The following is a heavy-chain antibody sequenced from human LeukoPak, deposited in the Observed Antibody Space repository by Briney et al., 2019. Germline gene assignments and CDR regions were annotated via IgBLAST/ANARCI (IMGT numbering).Heavy chain of an antibody. CDR1: GYTFTSYD. CDR3: ATDMGSGSQVWFDP. V-gene: IGHV1-46*01. CDR2: ISPGGGST. J-gene: IGHJ5*02. Sequence: ASVKVSCKASGYTFTSYDINWVRQATGQGLEWMGMISPGGGSTMYAQKFQGRVSMTRDMSTSTFYMELSSLRSEDTAIYYCATDMGSGSQVWFDPWGQGTLVTVSS. D-gene: IGHD3-10*01.